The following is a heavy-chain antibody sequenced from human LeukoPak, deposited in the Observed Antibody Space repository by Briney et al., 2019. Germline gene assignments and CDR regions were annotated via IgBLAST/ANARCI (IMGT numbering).Heavy chain of an antibody. Sequence: GGSLRLSCVASGFIFSSYWMSWVRQTPGKGLEWVANIKEDGSEKYYVDSVKGRFTISRDNAKNSLYLQMNSLRVEDTAIYYCASNLASSFHIWGQGKMVIVSS. D-gene: IGHD3-10*01. CDR1: GFIFSSYW. V-gene: IGHV3-7*01. CDR3: ASNLASSFHI. CDR2: IKEDGSEK. J-gene: IGHJ3*02.